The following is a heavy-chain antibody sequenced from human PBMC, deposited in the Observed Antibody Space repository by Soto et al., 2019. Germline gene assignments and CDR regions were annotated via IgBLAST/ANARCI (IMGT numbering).Heavy chain of an antibody. Sequence: GSLRLSCAASGFTFSSYGMHWVRQAPGKGLEWVAVIWYDGSNKYYADSVKGRFTISRDNSKNTLYLQMNSLRAEDTAVYYCARDRVGLERSYYYGMDVWGQGTTVTVSS. J-gene: IGHJ6*02. CDR2: IWYDGSNK. D-gene: IGHD1-1*01. CDR1: GFTFSSYG. CDR3: ARDRVGLERSYYYGMDV. V-gene: IGHV3-33*01.